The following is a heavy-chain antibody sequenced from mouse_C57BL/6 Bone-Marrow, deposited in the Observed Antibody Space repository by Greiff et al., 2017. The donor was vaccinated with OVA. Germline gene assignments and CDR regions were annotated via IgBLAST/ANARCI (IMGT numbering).Heavy chain of an antibody. CDR2: IRLKSDNYAT. CDR3: TGMAGGGFAWFAY. CDR1: GFTFSNYW. Sequence: EVKLVESGGGLVQPGGSMKLSCVASGFTFSNYWMNWVRQSPEKGLEWVAQIRLKSDNYATHYAESVKGRFTISRDDSKSSVYLQMNNLRAEDTGIYYCTGMAGGGFAWFAYWGQGTLVTVSA. J-gene: IGHJ3*01. V-gene: IGHV6-3*01.